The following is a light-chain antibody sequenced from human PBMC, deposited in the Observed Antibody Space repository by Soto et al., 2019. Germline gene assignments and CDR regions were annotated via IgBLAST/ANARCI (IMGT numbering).Light chain of an antibody. V-gene: IGKV3-11*01. CDR3: HQRQSWPRT. Sequence: EIVMTQSPATLSVSPGERATLSCRASQSVGSYLAWYQQKLGQAPRLLIYHTSNRATGIPARFSGSGSGTDVTLTISSLEPEDFAVYYCHQRQSWPRTFGQGTKVDIK. CDR1: QSVGSY. CDR2: HTS. J-gene: IGKJ1*01.